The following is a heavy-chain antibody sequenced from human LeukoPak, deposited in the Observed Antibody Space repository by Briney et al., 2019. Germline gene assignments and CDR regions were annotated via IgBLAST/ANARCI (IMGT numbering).Heavy chain of an antibody. J-gene: IGHJ4*02. V-gene: IGHV4-59*01. Sequence: SETLSLTCTVSGASINNYYWSCIRQPPGNGLEYIAYIYYSGTTNYNPSLKSRVTISLDTSKNQFSLKLNSVTTADTAVYYCAGDTTVTSFGYWGQGTLVTVSS. CDR2: IYYSGTT. D-gene: IGHD4-11*01. CDR1: GASINNYY. CDR3: AGDTTVTSFGY.